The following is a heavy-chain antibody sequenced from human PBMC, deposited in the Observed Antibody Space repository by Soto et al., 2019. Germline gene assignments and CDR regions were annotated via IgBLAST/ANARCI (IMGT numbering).Heavy chain of an antibody. V-gene: IGHV3-33*01. CDR1: GFTFSRDV. Sequence: QVQLMESGGGVVQPGRSLRLSCGASGFTFSRDVMHWVRQAPGKGLEWVALIWNDGSDISYGDSVKGRFTISRDNSKNKLYLEMNSLRADDTAVYYCARNLDDTATNYAMDVWGHGTTVIVSS. D-gene: IGHD5-18*01. J-gene: IGHJ6*02. CDR2: IWNDGSDI. CDR3: ARNLDDTATNYAMDV.